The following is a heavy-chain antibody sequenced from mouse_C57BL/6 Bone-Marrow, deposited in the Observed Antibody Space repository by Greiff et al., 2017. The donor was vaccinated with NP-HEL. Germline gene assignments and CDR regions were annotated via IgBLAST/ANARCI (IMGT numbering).Heavy chain of an antibody. D-gene: IGHD1-1*01. CDR1: GYTFTDYY. J-gene: IGHJ3*01. V-gene: IGHV1-76*01. Sequence: VQLQQSGAELVRPGASVKLSCKASGYTFTDYYINWVKQRPGQGLEWIARIYPGSGNTYYNEKFKGKATPTAEKSSSTAYMQLSSLTSEDSAVYFCARKGDGSSPWFAYWGQGTLVTVSA. CDR2: IYPGSGNT. CDR3: ARKGDGSSPWFAY.